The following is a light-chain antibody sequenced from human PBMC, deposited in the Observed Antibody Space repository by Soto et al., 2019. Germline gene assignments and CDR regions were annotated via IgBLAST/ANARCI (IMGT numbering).Light chain of an antibody. CDR1: QPVSSDY. Sequence: EIVLTQSPGTLSLSPGERATLSCRASQPVSSDYLAWYQQKSGQAPRLLIYGVFNRATGTPDRFSGSGSGTDFTLTISRLEPEDFAVYYCQQYGSSPLTFGGGTKVDIK. J-gene: IGKJ4*01. CDR3: QQYGSSPLT. CDR2: GVF. V-gene: IGKV3-20*01.